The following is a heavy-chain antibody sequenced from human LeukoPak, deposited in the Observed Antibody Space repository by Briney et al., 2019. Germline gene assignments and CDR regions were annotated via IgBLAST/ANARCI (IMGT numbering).Heavy chain of an antibody. CDR2: IYSGGST. V-gene: IGHV3-66*01. CDR3: ARGSRFGVVGRDAFDI. J-gene: IGHJ3*02. Sequence: GGSLRLSCAASGFTVSSNYMSWVRQAPGKGLEWVSVIYSGGSTYYADSVKGRFTISRDNAKNSLYLQVNSLRAEDTAVYYCARGSRFGVVGRDAFDIWGQGTVVTVSS. CDR1: GFTVSSNY. D-gene: IGHD3-3*01.